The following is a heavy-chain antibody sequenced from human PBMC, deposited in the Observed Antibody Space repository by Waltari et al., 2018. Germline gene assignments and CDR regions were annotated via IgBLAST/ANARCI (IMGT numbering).Heavy chain of an antibody. CDR3: ARNPSSPRNYYYYYGMDV. Sequence: QVQLVQSGAEVKKPGASVKVSCKASGYTFTSYAMHWVRQAPGQRLEWMGWINAGNGNTKYSQKFQGRVTITRDTSASTAYMELSSLRSEDTAVYYCARNPSSPRNYYYYYGMDVWGQGTTVTVSS. D-gene: IGHD6-6*01. J-gene: IGHJ6*02. V-gene: IGHV1-3*01. CDR1: GYTFTSYA. CDR2: INAGNGNT.